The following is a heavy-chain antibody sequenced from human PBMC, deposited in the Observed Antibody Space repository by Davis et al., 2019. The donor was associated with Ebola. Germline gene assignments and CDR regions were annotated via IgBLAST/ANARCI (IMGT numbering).Heavy chain of an antibody. CDR2: IWYDGSNK. J-gene: IGHJ4*02. CDR1: GFTFSSYG. D-gene: IGHD1-26*01. Sequence: GGSLRLSCAASGFTFSSYGMHWVRQAPGKGLEWVAVIWYDGSNKYYADSVKGRFIISRDNSKNTLYLQMNSLRAEDTAVYYCAKDPRTTRLGAIFDYWGQGTLVTVSS. CDR3: AKDPRTTRLGAIFDY. V-gene: IGHV3-33*06.